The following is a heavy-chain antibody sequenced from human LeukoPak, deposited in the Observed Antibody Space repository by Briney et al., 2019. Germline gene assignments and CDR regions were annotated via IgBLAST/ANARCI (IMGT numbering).Heavy chain of an antibody. J-gene: IGHJ3*02. D-gene: IGHD6-19*01. CDR2: INPNSGGT. Sequence: ASVKVSCKASGYTFTGYYMHWVRQAPGQGLEWMGWINPNSGGTNYAQKFQGWVTMTRDTSISTAYMELSRLRSDDTAVYYCAREGSSGWTDAFDIWGQGTMVTVSS. CDR1: GYTFTGYY. V-gene: IGHV1-2*04. CDR3: AREGSSGWTDAFDI.